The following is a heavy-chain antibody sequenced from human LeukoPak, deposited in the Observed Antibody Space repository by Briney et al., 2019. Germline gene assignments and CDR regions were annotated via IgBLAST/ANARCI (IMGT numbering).Heavy chain of an antibody. D-gene: IGHD5-12*01. CDR1: GITFSTYT. Sequence: MPGGSLRLSCAASGITFSTYTMNWVRQAPGKGLEWVSSISSTYIYIYYADSVKGRFTISRDNAKNSLFLQMDSLRAEDTAVYYCVSTRGHDFPLDFDHWGQGTLVTVSS. J-gene: IGHJ4*02. CDR2: ISSTYIYI. CDR3: VSTRGHDFPLDFDH. V-gene: IGHV3-21*01.